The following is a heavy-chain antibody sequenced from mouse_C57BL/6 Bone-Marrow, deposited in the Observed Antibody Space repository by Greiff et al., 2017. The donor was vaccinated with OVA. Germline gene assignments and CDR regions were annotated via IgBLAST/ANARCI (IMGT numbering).Heavy chain of an antibody. CDR3: ARRFLITTVVANPYWYFDV. V-gene: IGHV1-69*01. CDR1: GYTFTSYW. J-gene: IGHJ1*03. Sequence: VQLQQSGAELVMPGASVKLSCKASGYTFTSYWMHWVKQRPGQGLEWIGEIDPSDSYTNYNQKFKGKSTLTVDKSSSTAYMQLSSLTSEDSAVYYCARRFLITTVVANPYWYFDVWGTGTTVTVSS. CDR2: IDPSDSYT. D-gene: IGHD1-1*01.